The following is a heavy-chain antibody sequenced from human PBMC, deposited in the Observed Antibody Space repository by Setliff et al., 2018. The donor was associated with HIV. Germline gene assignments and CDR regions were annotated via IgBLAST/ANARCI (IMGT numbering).Heavy chain of an antibody. Sequence: TSETLSLTCAVYGGSFSSYYWSWIRQPPGKGLEWIGEINHSGSTDYNPSLESRVTISVDTSKNQFSLKMNLVTAADTAIYYCVRVSDHEVGSDYAYYYMDVWAKGTTVTVSS. CDR3: VRVSDHEVGSDYAYYYMDV. CDR2: INHSGST. V-gene: IGHV4-34*01. CDR1: GGSFSSYY. J-gene: IGHJ6*03. D-gene: IGHD2-15*01.